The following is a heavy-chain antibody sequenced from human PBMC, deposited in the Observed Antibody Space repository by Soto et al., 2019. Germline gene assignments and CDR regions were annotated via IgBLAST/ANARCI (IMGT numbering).Heavy chain of an antibody. D-gene: IGHD2-21*02. CDR1: GYTFTSYD. J-gene: IGHJ4*02. CDR3: ARWYGGNSGDY. Sequence: QVQLVQSGAEVKKPGASVKVSCKASGYTFTSYDINWVRQATGQGPEWMGWMKHNSGDTHYAQTFQGRVTMTRNTSIRTDYMELSSLRSEDTAMYYCARWYGGNSGDYWGQGTLVTVSS. CDR2: MKHNSGDT. V-gene: IGHV1-8*01.